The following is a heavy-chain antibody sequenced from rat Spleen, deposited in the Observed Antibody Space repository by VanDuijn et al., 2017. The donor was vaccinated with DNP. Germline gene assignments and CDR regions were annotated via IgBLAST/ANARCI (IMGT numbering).Heavy chain of an antibody. CDR3: ARDYGGYPY. D-gene: IGHD1-11*01. V-gene: IGHV5-17*01. J-gene: IGHJ2*01. CDR2: IIYDGSST. CDR1: GFTFSDYA. Sequence: EVQLVESGGGLVQPGRSLKFSCAASGFTFSDYAMAWVRQAPKKGLEWVATIIYDGSSTYYRDSVKGRFTISRDNAKSTLYLQMDSLRSEDTATYYCARDYGGYPYWGQGVMVTVSS.